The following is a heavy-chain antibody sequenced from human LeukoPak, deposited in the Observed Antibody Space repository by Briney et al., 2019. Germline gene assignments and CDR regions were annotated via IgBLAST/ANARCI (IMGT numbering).Heavy chain of an antibody. CDR2: ISYDGSNK. Sequence: PGRSLRLSCAASGFIFSNYGMHWVRQAPGKGLEWVAVISYDGSNKYYADSVKGRFTISRDNSKNTLYLQVNSLRAEDTAVYYCAKDGSGSYCLDYWGQGTLVTVSS. V-gene: IGHV3-30*18. D-gene: IGHD3-10*01. CDR3: AKDGSGSYCLDY. J-gene: IGHJ4*02. CDR1: GFIFSNYG.